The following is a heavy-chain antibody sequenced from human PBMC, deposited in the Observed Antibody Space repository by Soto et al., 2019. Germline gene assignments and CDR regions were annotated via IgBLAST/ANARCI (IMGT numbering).Heavy chain of an antibody. Sequence: QIQLVESGGGLVKPGGSLRLSCEASGFTFGDYYMTWIRQAPGKGLEWLSYISSSSNTIYNADSVEGRLTISRDNAKNSLYLQMNGLRADDTAVYYCARVPLGGTTWSYYYNGMDVWGQGTTVTVSS. D-gene: IGHD1-1*01. J-gene: IGHJ6*02. CDR3: ARVPLGGTTWSYYYNGMDV. CDR2: ISSSSNTI. V-gene: IGHV3-11*01. CDR1: GFTFGDYY.